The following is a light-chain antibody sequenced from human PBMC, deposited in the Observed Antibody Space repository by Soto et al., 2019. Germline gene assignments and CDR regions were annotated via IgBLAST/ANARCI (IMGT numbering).Light chain of an antibody. V-gene: IGKV2-30*02. CDR2: KVS. Sequence: DAVMTQSPLSLPVTLGQPASISCRSSESLVHITGTTYLNWLHQRPGQPTRRLIYKVSERDSGVPDRFSGSASGTEFTLRISRVEAEDGGVYYCMHATHWPYTFGQGTKLEIE. CDR1: ESLVHITGTTY. CDR3: MHATHWPYT. J-gene: IGKJ2*01.